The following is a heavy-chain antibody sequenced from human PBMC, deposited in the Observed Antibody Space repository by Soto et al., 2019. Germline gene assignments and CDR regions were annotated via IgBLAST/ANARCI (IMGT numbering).Heavy chain of an antibody. CDR3: VRESHGDY. Sequence: EVQLVESGGGLVQPGGSLRLSCAGSGFTFSNYWMHWVRQAPGKGLEWVSRIDHDGPTDYADSVRGRFTISRDNAENTLYLQMNSLRPEDMAVYYCVRESHGDYWGQGTLVTVSS. CDR2: IDHDGPT. V-gene: IGHV3-74*01. J-gene: IGHJ4*02. CDR1: GFTFSNYW.